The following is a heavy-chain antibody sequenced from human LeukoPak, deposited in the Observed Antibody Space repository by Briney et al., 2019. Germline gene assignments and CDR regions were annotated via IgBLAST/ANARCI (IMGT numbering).Heavy chain of an antibody. D-gene: IGHD7-27*01. Sequence: SETLSLTCTVSGGSVSSGSYYWSWIRQPPGKGLEWIGYIYYSGSTNYNPSLNSRVTKSVDTSNNQFSLKLSSVTAADTAVYYCARDMREEVGLGYFDYWGQGTLVTVPS. CDR1: GGSVSSGSYY. CDR3: ARDMREEVGLGYFDY. CDR2: IYYSGST. V-gene: IGHV4-61*01. J-gene: IGHJ4*02.